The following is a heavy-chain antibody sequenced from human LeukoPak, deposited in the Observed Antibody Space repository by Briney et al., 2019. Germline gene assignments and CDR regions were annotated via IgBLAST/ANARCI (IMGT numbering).Heavy chain of an antibody. J-gene: IGHJ4*02. V-gene: IGHV3-7*01. D-gene: IGHD2-21*02. Sequence: GGSLRLSCAASGFTFSSYWMSWVRQAPGKGLEWVAIIKQDGSENYCVDSVKGRFTISRDNAKNSLYLQMNSLRAEDTAVYYCARGPGGGDKYWGQGTLVTVSS. CDR2: IKQDGSEN. CDR1: GFTFSSYW. CDR3: ARGPGGGDKY.